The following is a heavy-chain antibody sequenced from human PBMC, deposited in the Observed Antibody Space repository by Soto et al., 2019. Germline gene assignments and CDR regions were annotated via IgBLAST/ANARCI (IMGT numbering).Heavy chain of an antibody. CDR2: ISGSGGST. CDR1: GFTFSSCA. Sequence: GGSLRLSCAASGFTFSSCAMNWVRQAPGKGLEWVSTISGSGGSTYYADSVKGRFTISRDYSEHTLYLQMNSLRAEDTAVYYCAQVACSGGTYYGTDYWGQGTLVTVSS. V-gene: IGHV3-23*01. CDR3: AQVACSGGTYYGTDY. D-gene: IGHD2-15*01. J-gene: IGHJ4*02.